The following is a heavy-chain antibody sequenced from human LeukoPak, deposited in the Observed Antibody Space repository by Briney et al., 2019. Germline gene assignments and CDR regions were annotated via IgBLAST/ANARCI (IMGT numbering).Heavy chain of an antibody. D-gene: IGHD5-18*01. Sequence: ASVKVSCKASGYTFTGYYMHWVRQPPGQGREWMGWIHPNSGGTNYAQNFQGRVTMTRDTSISTAYMELSRLRSDDTAVYYCAREGYSYGKETPSVFDYWGQGTLVTVSS. CDR1: GYTFTGYY. J-gene: IGHJ4*02. CDR2: IHPNSGGT. CDR3: AREGYSYGKETPSVFDY. V-gene: IGHV1-2*02.